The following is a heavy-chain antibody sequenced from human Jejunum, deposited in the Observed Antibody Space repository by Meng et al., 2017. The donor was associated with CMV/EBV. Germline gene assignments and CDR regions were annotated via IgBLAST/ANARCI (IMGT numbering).Heavy chain of an antibody. Sequence: QVQLVQSGAEVKKPXASXKVSXXASXFIFTSYAISWVRQAPGQGLQYMGWISAYNGNTNYAQELQGRVTMTTDTSTSTAYMELRSLRFDDTAVYYCARFYCSSTSCPHVLFDYWGQGTLFNVSS. CDR2: ISAYNGNT. CDR1: XFIFTSYA. CDR3: ARFYCSSTSCPHVLFDY. V-gene: IGHV1-18*01. D-gene: IGHD2-2*01. J-gene: IGHJ4*02.